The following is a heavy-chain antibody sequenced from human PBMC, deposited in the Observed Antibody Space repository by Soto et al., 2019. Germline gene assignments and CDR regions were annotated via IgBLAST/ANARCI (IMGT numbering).Heavy chain of an antibody. CDR3: SMVNHTTPPVASDF. V-gene: IGHV3-7*03. D-gene: IGHD6-19*01. Sequence: GGSLRLSCAASGFTFSSYWMSWVRQAPGKGLEWVSNIKKDGSEKYYVDSVKGRFTISRDNSKNTLYLQMNSLSPEDTAIYYCSMVNHTTPPVASDFCGQATQVTVSS. CDR2: IKKDGSEK. J-gene: IGHJ4*02. CDR1: GFTFSSYW.